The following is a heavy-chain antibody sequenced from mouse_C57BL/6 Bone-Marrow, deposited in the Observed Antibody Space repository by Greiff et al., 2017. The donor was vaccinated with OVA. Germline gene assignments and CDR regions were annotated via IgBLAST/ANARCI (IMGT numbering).Heavy chain of an antibody. CDR1: GYTFTDYE. D-gene: IGHD4-1*01. CDR3: TRLAKANWDWYFDV. J-gene: IGHJ1*03. V-gene: IGHV1-15*01. Sequence: SGAELVRPGASVTLSCKASGYTFTDYEMHWVKQTPVHGLEWIGAIDPETGGTAYNQKFKGKAILTADKSSSTAYMELRSLTSEDSAVYYCTRLAKANWDWYFDVWGTGTTVTVSS. CDR2: IDPETGGT.